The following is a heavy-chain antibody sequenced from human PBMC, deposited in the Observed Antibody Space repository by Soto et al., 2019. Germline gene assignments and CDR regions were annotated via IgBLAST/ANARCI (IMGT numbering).Heavy chain of an antibody. CDR2: IYSDDTT. D-gene: IGHD3-22*01. CDR3: ARNGDSSDYRGWFDP. V-gene: IGHV3-66*01. CDR1: GFTVSGNY. Sequence: EVQLVESGGGLVQPGGSLRLSCAASGFTVSGNYMSWVRQAPGKGLEWVSVIYSDDTTYYADSVKGRFTISRDNSKNTLYLQMNSLRGEDTAVYYCARNGDSSDYRGWFDPWGQGTLVTVSS. J-gene: IGHJ5*02.